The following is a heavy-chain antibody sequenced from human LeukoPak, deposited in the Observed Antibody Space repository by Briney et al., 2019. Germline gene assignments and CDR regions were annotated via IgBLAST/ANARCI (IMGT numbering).Heavy chain of an antibody. V-gene: IGHV3-48*03. D-gene: IGHD2/OR15-2a*01. CDR3: ARIGTTTRGPAGLDV. Sequence: GGSLTLSCAASGFTFSSYEMNWVRQAPGRGLEWVSYIASGGGANRFYSESVKGRFTISRDNAKNSLYLHMNSLRAEDTGVYYCARIGTTTRGPAGLDVWGQGTTVTVSS. CDR1: GFTFSSYE. CDR2: IASGGGANR. J-gene: IGHJ6*02.